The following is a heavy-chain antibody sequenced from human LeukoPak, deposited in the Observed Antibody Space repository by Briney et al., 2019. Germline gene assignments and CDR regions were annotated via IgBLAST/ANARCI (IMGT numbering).Heavy chain of an antibody. CDR3: ARMGSHAFDI. V-gene: IGHV4-38-2*01. D-gene: IGHD1-26*01. Sequence: PSETLSLTCAVSGYSISSGYYWGWIRQPPGKGLEWIGSIYHSGSTYYNPSLKSRVTIPVDTSKNQFSLKLSSVTAADTAVYYCARMGSHAFDIWGQGTMVTVSS. J-gene: IGHJ3*02. CDR1: GYSISSGYY. CDR2: IYHSGST.